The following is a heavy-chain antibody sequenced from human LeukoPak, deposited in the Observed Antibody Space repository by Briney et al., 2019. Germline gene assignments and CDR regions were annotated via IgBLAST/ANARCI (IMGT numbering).Heavy chain of an antibody. J-gene: IGHJ2*01. CDR1: GFTFSSYW. V-gene: IGHV3-7*01. Sequence: PGGSLRLSCAASGFTFSSYWMSWVRQAPGKGLEWVANIKQDGSEKYYVDSVKGRFTISRDNAKNSPYLQMNSLRAEDTRVYYCARDYTYYDILTGYPYWYFDLWGRGTLVTVSS. CDR3: ARDYTYYDILTGYPYWYFDL. D-gene: IGHD3-9*01. CDR2: IKQDGSEK.